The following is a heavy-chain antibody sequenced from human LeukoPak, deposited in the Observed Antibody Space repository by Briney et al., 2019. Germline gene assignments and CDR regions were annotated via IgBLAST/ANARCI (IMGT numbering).Heavy chain of an antibody. J-gene: IGHJ4*02. CDR2: INPNSGGT. CDR3: ATHTGYSSGWCGFDY. V-gene: IGHV1-2*02. CDR1: GYTFTGYY. Sequence: ASVTVSCKASGYTFTGYYMHWVRQAPGQGLEWMGWINPNSGGTNYAQKFQGRVTMTRDTSISTAYMELSRLRSDDTAVYYCATHTGYSSGWCGFDYWGQGTLVTVSS. D-gene: IGHD6-19*01.